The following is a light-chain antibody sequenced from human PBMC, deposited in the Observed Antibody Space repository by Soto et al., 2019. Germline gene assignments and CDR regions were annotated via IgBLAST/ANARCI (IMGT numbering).Light chain of an antibody. CDR3: MQALETPLT. V-gene: IGKV2-28*01. Sequence: DIVMTQSPLSLPVTPGEPASISCRSSQSLLHSNGYNYLDWYLQKPGQSPQVLIYLGSNRASGVPDKFSGSGSGTDFTLQISRVEAEDVGVYYCMQALETPLTFGGGTKVEIK. J-gene: IGKJ4*01. CDR1: QSLLHSNGYNY. CDR2: LGS.